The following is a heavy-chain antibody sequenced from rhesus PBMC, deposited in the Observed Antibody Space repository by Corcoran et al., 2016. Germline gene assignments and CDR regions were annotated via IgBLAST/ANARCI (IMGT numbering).Heavy chain of an antibody. CDR2: ISESGGTI. CDR1: GFTFSSYE. J-gene: IGHJ4*01. D-gene: IGHD4-23*01. CDR3: ARRGYSNYGNYFDY. V-gene: IGHV3-100*02. Sequence: DVQLVESGGGLVKPGGSLRLSCVASGFTFSSYEMHWVRQAPGKGLEWVSVISESGGTIYYADSVKGRFTISRDNAKNTLYLQMNSLRAEDTAVYYCARRGYSNYGNYFDYWGQGVLVTVSS.